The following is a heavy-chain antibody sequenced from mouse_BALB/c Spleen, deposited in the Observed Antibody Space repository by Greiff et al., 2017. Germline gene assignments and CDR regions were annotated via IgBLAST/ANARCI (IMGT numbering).Heavy chain of an antibody. CDR3: DRVYYSNYEGFAY. Sequence: VQLLQSGPGLVAPSQSLSITCTASGFSLTGYGVNWVRQPPGKGLEWLGMIWGDGSTDYNSALKSRLSIGTDNSNSQVFLKMNSLQTDDTARYYCDRVYYSNYEGFAYWGQGTLVTVSA. CDR1: GFSLTGYG. J-gene: IGHJ3*01. D-gene: IGHD2-5*01. CDR2: IWGDGST. V-gene: IGHV2-6-7*01.